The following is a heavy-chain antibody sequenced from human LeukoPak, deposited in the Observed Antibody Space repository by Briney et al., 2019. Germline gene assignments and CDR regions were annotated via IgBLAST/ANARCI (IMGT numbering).Heavy chain of an antibody. CDR1: GFTFSGYE. CDR3: ARATSAGPYYYYYYMDV. V-gene: IGHV3-48*03. Sequence: PGGSLRLSCAASGFTFSGYEMNWVRQAPGKGLEWVSYISSSGSTIYYADSVKGRFTISRDNAKNSLYLQMNSLRAEDTAVYYCARATSAGPYYYYYYMDVWGKGTTVTISS. D-gene: IGHD6-19*01. CDR2: ISSSGSTI. J-gene: IGHJ6*03.